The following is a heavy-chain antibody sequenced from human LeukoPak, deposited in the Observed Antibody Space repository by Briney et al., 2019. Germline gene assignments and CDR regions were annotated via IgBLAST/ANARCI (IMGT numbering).Heavy chain of an antibody. Sequence: PSETLSLTCTVSGGSISSYYWSWIRQPPGRGLEWIGYIYYSGSTNYNPSLKSRVPIPVSQSKNQFSLKLSPVTSADTAVYYCARGGSGYYFYFDYWGQGTLVTVSS. CDR3: ARGGSGYYFYFDY. D-gene: IGHD3-22*01. J-gene: IGHJ4*02. CDR2: IYYSGST. CDR1: GGSISSYY. V-gene: IGHV4-59*01.